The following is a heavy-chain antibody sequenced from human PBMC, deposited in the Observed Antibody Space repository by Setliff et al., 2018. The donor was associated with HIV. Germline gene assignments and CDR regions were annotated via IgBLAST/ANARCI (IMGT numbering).Heavy chain of an antibody. Sequence: SETLSLTCAVSGFSISSGFFWGWVRQPPGKGLEWIGSIYQSGTTYYNPALKSRVTISVDTSKNQFSLRLTSVTAADSAVYFCARVETTVTSRLDYWGQGTLVTVAS. CDR3: ARVETTVTSRLDY. CDR1: GFSISSGFF. J-gene: IGHJ4*02. CDR2: IYQSGTT. D-gene: IGHD4-17*01. V-gene: IGHV4-38-2*01.